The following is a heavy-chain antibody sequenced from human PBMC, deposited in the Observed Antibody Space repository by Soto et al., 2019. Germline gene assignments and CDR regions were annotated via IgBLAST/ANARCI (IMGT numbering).Heavy chain of an antibody. D-gene: IGHD3-10*01. J-gene: IGHJ4*02. V-gene: IGHV4-31*03. CDR1: GGSFGRPGPY. Sequence: PSEPLSLTRSITGGSFGRPGPYRASMRQIPGRGLEWIGHVFNTETARYSLPLRTRLTMSIDPSANLFSMNLSAVTAADTAIYCCGKGFYGSGGHDVWGRGTRDT. CDR3: GKGFYGSGGHDV. CDR2: VFNTETA.